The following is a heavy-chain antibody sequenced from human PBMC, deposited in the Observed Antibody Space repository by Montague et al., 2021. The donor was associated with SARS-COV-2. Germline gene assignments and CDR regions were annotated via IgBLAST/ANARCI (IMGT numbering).Heavy chain of an antibody. V-gene: IGHV6-1*01. J-gene: IGHJ6*02. CDR2: TYYKNKWYN. CDR1: GDSVAEHRRR. CDR3: TSGREGNYNVMDV. Sequence: CAISGDSVAEHRRRWDEDTPAPSSHVDWLGRTYYKNKWYNDYAVSVRGRVTINPDTSKNQFSLQLNSVTPEDTAIYYCTSGREGNYNVMDVWGQGTTVTVSS. D-gene: IGHD1-1*01.